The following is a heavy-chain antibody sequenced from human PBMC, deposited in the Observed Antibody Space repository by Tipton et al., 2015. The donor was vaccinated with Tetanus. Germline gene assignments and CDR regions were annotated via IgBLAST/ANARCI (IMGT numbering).Heavy chain of an antibody. CDR2: ISAYNGNT. D-gene: IGHD3-16*01. Sequence: LVQSGAEVKKPGASVKVSCKASGYTFTSYGISWVRQAPGQVLEWMGWISAYNGNTYYAQKLQGRVTMTTDTSTSPAYMELRSLRSDDTAVYYWARVEGDLLENWFGPWGQGTLVTVSS. CDR1: GYTFTSYG. J-gene: IGHJ5*02. CDR3: ARVEGDLLENWFGP. V-gene: IGHV1-18*01.